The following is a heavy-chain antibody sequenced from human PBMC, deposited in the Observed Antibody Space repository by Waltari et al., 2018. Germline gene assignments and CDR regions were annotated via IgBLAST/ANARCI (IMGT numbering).Heavy chain of an antibody. CDR1: CDSIRSTPYY. CDR2: VYYTGST. D-gene: IGHD1-1*01. Sequence: QLQLPESGPGLVKSSGTLSPTCTVSCDSIRSTPYYRGWIRQPPGKGLDWVGNVYYTGSTFYNPSLKSRVTISVDTPNNQFSLELRSVTAADTAVYYCATHASTWYDGDNWFDPWGQGTLVTVSS. J-gene: IGHJ5*02. CDR3: ATHASTWYDGDNWFDP. V-gene: IGHV4-39*01.